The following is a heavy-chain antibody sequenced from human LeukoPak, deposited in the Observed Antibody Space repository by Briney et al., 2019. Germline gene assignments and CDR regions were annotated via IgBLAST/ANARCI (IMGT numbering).Heavy chain of an antibody. J-gene: IGHJ3*02. V-gene: IGHV3-48*01. CDR2: ISRII. D-gene: IGHD2-21*02. CDR3: VRDTAYAFDM. Sequence: GGSLRVSCAASGFSFSSYSFNWVRQAPGKGLEWVSYISRIISYADSVKGRLTMSRDNAKNSLYLQMNSLTAEDTAVYYCVRDTAYAFDMWGQGTMVTVSS. CDR1: GFSFSSYS.